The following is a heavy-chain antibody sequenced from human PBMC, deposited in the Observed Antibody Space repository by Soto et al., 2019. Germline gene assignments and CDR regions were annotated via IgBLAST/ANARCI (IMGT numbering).Heavy chain of an antibody. V-gene: IGHV4-4*02. D-gene: IGHD5-12*01. Sequence: QVQLQESGPGLVRPSGTLSLTCAVSGASISSSNWWSWVRQTPRKGLEWIGEIYHNGTTNYNPSLESRVSISVDKSKNQFSLTLSSVTAADTAVYYCTRDRRMVATSRGFYYCGMDVWGHGTTVIVCS. J-gene: IGHJ6*02. CDR1: GASISSSNW. CDR3: TRDRRMVATSRGFYYCGMDV. CDR2: IYHNGTT.